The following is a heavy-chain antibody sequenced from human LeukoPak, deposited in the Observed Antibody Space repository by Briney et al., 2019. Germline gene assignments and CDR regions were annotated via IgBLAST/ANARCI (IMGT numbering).Heavy chain of an antibody. CDR3: ARDGFSEYRSPYYFDY. V-gene: IGHV1-18*01. J-gene: IGHJ4*02. CDR1: GYTFTSYG. Sequence: ASVKVSCKASGYTFTSYGISWVRQAPGQGLEWMGWISAYNGNTNYAQKLQGRVTMTTDTSTSTAYMELRSLRSDDTAVYYCARDGFSEYRSPYYFDYWGQGTLVTVSS. CDR2: ISAYNGNT. D-gene: IGHD6-6*01.